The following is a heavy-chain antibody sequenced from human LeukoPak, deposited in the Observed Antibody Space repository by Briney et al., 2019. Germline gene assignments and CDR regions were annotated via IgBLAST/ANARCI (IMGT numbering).Heavy chain of an antibody. J-gene: IGHJ4*02. CDR3: ARTYSGSYSVDY. V-gene: IGHV4-30-2*05. CDR1: GVAISRGGYA. D-gene: IGHD1-26*01. CDR2: IYHSGTT. Sequence: SETLSLTCAVSGVAISRGGYAWNWIRQPPGKGLEWIAYIYHSGTTYYNPSLKSRATISVDTSKNQFSLKLSSVTAADTAVYYCARTYSGSYSVDYWGQGTLVTVSS.